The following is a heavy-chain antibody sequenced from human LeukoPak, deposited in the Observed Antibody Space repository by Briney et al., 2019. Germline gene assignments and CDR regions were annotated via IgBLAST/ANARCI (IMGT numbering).Heavy chain of an antibody. J-gene: IGHJ4*02. CDR3: ARTGEWELDADFDY. CDR1: GGSISSGSYY. D-gene: IGHD1-26*01. Sequence: PSETLSLTCTVSGGSISSGSYYWSWIRQPAGKGLEWIGRIYTSGSTNYNPSLKSRVTISVDTSKSQFSLKLSSVTAADTAVYYCARTGEWELDADFDYWGQGTLVTVSS. CDR2: IYTSGST. V-gene: IGHV4-61*02.